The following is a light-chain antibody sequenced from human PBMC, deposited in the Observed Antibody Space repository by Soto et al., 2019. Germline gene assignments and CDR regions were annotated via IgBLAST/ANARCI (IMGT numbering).Light chain of an antibody. Sequence: QSVLTQPPSVSGSPGQSVTISCTGTSSDVGSYSRVSWYQQPPGTAPKLMIYEVSNRPSGVPDRFSGSKSGNTASLTISGLQPEDEAYYYCNSYTSSNTYVFGTGTKLTVL. V-gene: IGLV2-18*02. J-gene: IGLJ1*01. CDR3: NSYTSSNTYV. CDR2: EVS. CDR1: SSDVGSYSR.